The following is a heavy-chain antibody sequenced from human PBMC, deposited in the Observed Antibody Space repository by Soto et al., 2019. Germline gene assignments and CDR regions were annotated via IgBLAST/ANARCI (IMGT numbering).Heavy chain of an antibody. V-gene: IGHV3-30*18. CDR2: ISYDGSNK. Sequence: GGSLRLSCAASGFTFSSYGMHWVRQAPGKGLEWVAVISYDGSNKYYADSVKGRFTISRDNSKNTLYLQMNSLRAEDTAVYYCAKAGLLVAEQQLLQYYYYGMDVWGQGTTVTVSS. CDR3: AKAGLLVAEQQLLQYYYYGMDV. D-gene: IGHD6-13*01. J-gene: IGHJ6*02. CDR1: GFTFSSYG.